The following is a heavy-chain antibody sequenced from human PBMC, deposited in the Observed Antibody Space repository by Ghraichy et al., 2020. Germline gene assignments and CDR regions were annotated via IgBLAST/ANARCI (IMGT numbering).Heavy chain of an antibody. J-gene: IGHJ6*02. D-gene: IGHD6-6*01. CDR1: GFTFSSYW. Sequence: GGSLRLSCAASGFTFSSYWMHWVRQAPGKGLVWVSRINSDGSSTSYADSVKGRFTISRDNAKNTLYLQMNSLRAEDTAVYYCARGGSSWNYYYGMDVWGQGTTVTVSS. CDR2: INSDGSST. V-gene: IGHV3-74*01. CDR3: ARGGSSWNYYYGMDV.